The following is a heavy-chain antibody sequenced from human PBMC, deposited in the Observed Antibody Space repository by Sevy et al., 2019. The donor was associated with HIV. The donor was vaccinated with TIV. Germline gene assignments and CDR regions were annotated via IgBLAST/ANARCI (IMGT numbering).Heavy chain of an antibody. D-gene: IGHD2-21*02. CDR2: INSDGSST. Sequence: GGSLRLSCVASGFTFDSYWMHWVRQDPGKGLVWVSCINSDGSSTKYADFVKGRFTISRDNAKNILYLETNSLRGEDTALYYCARRFGDYRVGFDPWGQGTRVTVSS. CDR1: GFTFDSYW. J-gene: IGHJ5*02. CDR3: ARRFGDYRVGFDP. V-gene: IGHV3-74*03.